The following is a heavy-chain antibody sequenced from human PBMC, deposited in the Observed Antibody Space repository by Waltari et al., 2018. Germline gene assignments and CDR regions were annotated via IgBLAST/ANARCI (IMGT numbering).Heavy chain of an antibody. V-gene: IGHV1-2*02. CDR1: GYTFTGYY. CDR2: INPNRGGT. Sequence: QVQLVQSGAEVKKPGASVKVSCKASGYTFTGYYMHWVRQAPGQGLEWMGWINPNRGGTNCAQKLQGRVTMTRDTSISTAYMELSRLRSDDTAVYYCARWVSYYDSSGYYSDYWGQGTLVTVSS. J-gene: IGHJ4*02. CDR3: ARWVSYYDSSGYYSDY. D-gene: IGHD3-22*01.